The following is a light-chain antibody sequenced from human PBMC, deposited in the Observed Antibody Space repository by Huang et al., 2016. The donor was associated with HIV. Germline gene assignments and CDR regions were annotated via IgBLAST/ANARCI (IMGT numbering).Light chain of an antibody. Sequence: DIVLAQSPGTLSVSPGERATLSCRASQSVSTNIAWYQQKPGQAPRLLIYGGSTRANGVPVRISGSGSGTDFTLTISSLQSEDSAVYYCQQYSSWPPWTFGQGTKVEIK. CDR3: QQYSSWPPWT. J-gene: IGKJ1*01. CDR2: GGS. V-gene: IGKV3-15*01. CDR1: QSVSTN.